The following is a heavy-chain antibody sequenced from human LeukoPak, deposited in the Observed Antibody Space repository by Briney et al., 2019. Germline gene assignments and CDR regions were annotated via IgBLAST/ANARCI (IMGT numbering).Heavy chain of an antibody. CDR1: GFTFSSHW. CDR3: VQWFGDAFDI. CDR2: IKSKTDGGTT. Sequence: PGGSLRLSCAASGFTFSSHWMSWVRQAPGKGLEWVGRIKSKTDGGTTDYAAPVKGRFTISRDDSKNTLYLQMNSLKTEDTAVYYCVQWFGDAFDIWGQGTMVTVSS. J-gene: IGHJ3*02. D-gene: IGHD3-10*01. V-gene: IGHV3-15*01.